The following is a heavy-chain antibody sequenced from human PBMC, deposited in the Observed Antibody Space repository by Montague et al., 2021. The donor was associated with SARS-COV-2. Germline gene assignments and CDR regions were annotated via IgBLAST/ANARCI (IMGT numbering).Heavy chain of an antibody. CDR2: VYASGST. V-gene: IGHV4-4*07. D-gene: IGHD6-13*01. J-gene: IGHJ4*02. CDR3: ARDVVAAPGAFDY. CDR1: GDSISYFY. Sequence: SETLSLTCTVSGDSISYFYWSWIRQPAGKGLEWIGRVYASGSTNYNPSLNSRVTMSVDTSKNQFSLRLSPVTAADTAVCYCARDVVAAPGAFDYWGQGTLVTVSS.